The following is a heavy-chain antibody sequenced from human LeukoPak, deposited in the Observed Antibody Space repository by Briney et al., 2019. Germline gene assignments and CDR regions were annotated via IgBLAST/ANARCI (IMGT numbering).Heavy chain of an antibody. D-gene: IGHD6-19*01. CDR3: ARGQKIAVAGTGWFDP. CDR2: INPNSGGT. J-gene: IGHJ5*02. Sequence: PGASVKVSCTASGYTFTGYYMHWVRQAPGQGLEWMGWINPNSGGTNYAQKFQGRVTMTRDTSISTAYMELSRLRSDDTAVYYCARGQKIAVAGTGWFDPWGQGTLVTVSS. CDR1: GYTFTGYY. V-gene: IGHV1-2*02.